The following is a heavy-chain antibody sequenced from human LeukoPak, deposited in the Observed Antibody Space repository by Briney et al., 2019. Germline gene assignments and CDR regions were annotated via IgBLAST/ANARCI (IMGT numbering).Heavy chain of an antibody. V-gene: IGHV3-30*02. Sequence: GESLKISCKGSGYSFTSYWIGWVRQAPGKGLEWVAFIRYDGSNKYYADSVKGRFTISRDNSKNTLYLQMNSLRAEDTAVYYCAKEDSSSSDYWGQGTLVTVSS. CDR3: AKEDSSSSDY. CDR1: GYSFTSYW. D-gene: IGHD6-6*01. J-gene: IGHJ4*02. CDR2: IRYDGSNK.